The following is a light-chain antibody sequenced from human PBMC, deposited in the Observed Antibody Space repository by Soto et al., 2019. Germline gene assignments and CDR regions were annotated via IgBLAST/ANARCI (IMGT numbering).Light chain of an antibody. Sequence: DIQLTQSPSSLSASVGDRVTITCRASQGISSYLAWYQQKPGNAPKLLIYAASTWQSVVPSRFRGSRSGTDFTMTISSMQSEDCATYDCQQLNSYPFTFGRRTKVDIQ. J-gene: IGKJ3*01. CDR2: AAS. V-gene: IGKV1-9*01. CDR1: QGISSY. CDR3: QQLNSYPFT.